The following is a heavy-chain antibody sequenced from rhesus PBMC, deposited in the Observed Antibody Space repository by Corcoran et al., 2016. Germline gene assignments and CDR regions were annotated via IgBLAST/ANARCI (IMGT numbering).Heavy chain of an antibody. CDR2: IYGSGGSN. Sequence: QVQLQESGPGLVKPSEHLSLTCAVTGYSISSGYYWYCIRPPPGTGRAWIGCIYGSGGSNYLNPSLKSRVTLSVDTSKNQFSLKLSSVTAADTAVYYCARGPYCSSTYCSSNFDYWGQGVLVTVSS. CDR1: GYSISSGYY. CDR3: ARGPYCSSTYCSSNFDY. J-gene: IGHJ4*01. D-gene: IGHD2-15*01. V-gene: IGHV4S14*01.